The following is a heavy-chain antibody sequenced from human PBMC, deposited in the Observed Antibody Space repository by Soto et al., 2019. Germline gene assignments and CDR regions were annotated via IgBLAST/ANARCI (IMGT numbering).Heavy chain of an antibody. J-gene: IGHJ4*02. CDR3: ARKGAPSPSWFGEFQFFEYYFDY. V-gene: IGHV1-8*01. Sequence: GASVKVSCKASGYTFTSYDINWVRQATGQGLEWMGWMNPNSGNTGYAQKFQGRVTMTRNTSISTAYMELSSLRSEDTAVYYCARKGAPSPSWFGEFQFFEYYFDYWGQGTLVTVSS. D-gene: IGHD3-10*01. CDR1: GYTFTSYD. CDR2: MNPNSGNT.